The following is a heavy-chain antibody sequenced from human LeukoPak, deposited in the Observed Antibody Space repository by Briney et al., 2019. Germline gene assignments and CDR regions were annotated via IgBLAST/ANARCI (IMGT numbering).Heavy chain of an antibody. Sequence: PSETLSLTCAVNGGSLSGYYWSWIRQPPGKGLEWIGEINHSGSANYNPTLKSRVTLSIDTSKNQFSLKLSSVTAADTALYYCASGGFHFYYYMDVWGKGTTVTVSS. CDR2: INHSGSA. V-gene: IGHV4-34*01. J-gene: IGHJ6*03. CDR3: ASGGFHFYYYMDV. CDR1: GGSLSGYY. D-gene: IGHD3-10*01.